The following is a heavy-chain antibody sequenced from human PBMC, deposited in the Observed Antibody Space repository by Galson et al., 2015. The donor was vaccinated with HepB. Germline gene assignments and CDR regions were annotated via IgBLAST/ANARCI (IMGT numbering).Heavy chain of an antibody. CDR1: GFTFSSYT. CDR2: FSDTGSNK. CDR3: AKLLNL. J-gene: IGHJ4*02. V-gene: IGHV3-23*01. Sequence: SLRLSCAASGFTFSSYTMSWVRQAPGKGLEWVSSFSDTGSNKHYADSVKGRFTISRDNSKNTLYLQMNSLRAEDTAVYYCAKLLNLWSQGTLVTVSS.